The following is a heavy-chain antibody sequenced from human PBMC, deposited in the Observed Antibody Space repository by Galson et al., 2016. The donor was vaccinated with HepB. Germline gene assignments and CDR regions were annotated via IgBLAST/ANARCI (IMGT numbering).Heavy chain of an antibody. J-gene: IGHJ4*02. CDR3: ASGIVGANADFDY. CDR2: ISAYNGNT. D-gene: IGHD1-26*01. V-gene: IGHV1-18*01. Sequence: SVKVSCKASGYTFTTYGINWVRQPPGQGLEWMGWISAYNGNTNYAQKVQGRVTMSTDTSTNTAYMELRSLRSDDTAVYYCASGIVGANADFDYWGQGTLVTVSS. CDR1: GYTFTTYG.